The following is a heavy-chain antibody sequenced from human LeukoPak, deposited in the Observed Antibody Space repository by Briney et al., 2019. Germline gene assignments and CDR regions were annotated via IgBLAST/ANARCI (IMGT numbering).Heavy chain of an antibody. J-gene: IGHJ5*02. D-gene: IGHD3-10*01. V-gene: IGHV3-7*01. Sequence: PGGSLRLSCAASGFTFTSAWMSWLRQTPGKGLEWVAHMNEDGSGRFYVDSAKGRFTISRDDTQNSVYLQMNSLRVGDTAVYYCAAWFGESVPWGQGTLVTVSS. CDR3: AAWFGESVP. CDR2: MNEDGSGR. CDR1: GFTFTSAW.